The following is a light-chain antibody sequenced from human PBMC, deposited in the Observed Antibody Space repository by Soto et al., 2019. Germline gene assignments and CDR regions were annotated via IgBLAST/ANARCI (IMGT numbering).Light chain of an antibody. CDR2: GAS. CDR1: QSVSSN. V-gene: IGKV3-15*01. Sequence: EIVMTQSPATLSVSPGVRATLSCRASQSVSSNLAWYQQKPGQAPRLLIYGASTRATGIPARFSGSGSGTEFTLPISSLQSEDFAVYYCQQYNNWPPHTVGQGTKLEIK. CDR3: QQYNNWPPHT. J-gene: IGKJ2*01.